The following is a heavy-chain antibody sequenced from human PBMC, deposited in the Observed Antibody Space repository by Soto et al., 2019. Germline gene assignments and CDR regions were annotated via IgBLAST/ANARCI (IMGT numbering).Heavy chain of an antibody. Sequence: SETLSLTCAVSGAYIGTSNWWSWVRQSPGKGLEWIGYIYHSGSTYYNPSLKSRVTISVDRSKNQFSLNLSSVTAADTAVYYCARVPSPWGQGTLVTVSS. CDR3: ARVPSP. CDR2: IYHSGST. V-gene: IGHV4-4*02. CDR1: GAYIGTSNW. J-gene: IGHJ5*02.